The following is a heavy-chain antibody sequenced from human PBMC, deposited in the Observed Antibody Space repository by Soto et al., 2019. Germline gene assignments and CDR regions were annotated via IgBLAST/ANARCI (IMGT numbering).Heavy chain of an antibody. D-gene: IGHD3-10*01. J-gene: IGHJ4*02. CDR2: ISGSGGST. CDR3: AKGKRFGESPGLDY. CDR1: GFTFSSYA. Sequence: GGSLRLSCAASGFTFSSYAMSWVRQAPGKGLEWVSAISGSGGSTYYADSVKGRFTISRDNSKNTLYLQMNSLRAEDTAVYYCAKGKRFGESPGLDYWGQGTLVTVS. V-gene: IGHV3-23*01.